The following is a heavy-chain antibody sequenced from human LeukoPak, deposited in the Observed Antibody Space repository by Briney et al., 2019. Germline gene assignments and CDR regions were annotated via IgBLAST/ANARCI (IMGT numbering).Heavy chain of an antibody. CDR1: GFTVSSNY. V-gene: IGHV3-53*01. J-gene: IGHJ4*02. CDR2: IYSGGST. CDR3: ARARVHSSGYTYHDY. Sequence: PGGSLRLSCAASGFTVSSNYMSWVRQAPGKGLEWVSVIYSGGSTYYADSVKGRFTISRDNSKNTLYLQMNSLRAEDTAVYYCARARVHSSGYTYHDYWGQGTLVTVSS. D-gene: IGHD3-22*01.